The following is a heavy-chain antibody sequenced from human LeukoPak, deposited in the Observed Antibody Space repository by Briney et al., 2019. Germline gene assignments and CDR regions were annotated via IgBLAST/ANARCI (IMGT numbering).Heavy chain of an antibody. D-gene: IGHD3-9*01. CDR1: GFTFSNYA. Sequence: GASLRLSCAASGFTFSNYAMSWVRQAPGKGLEWVSAVCGRDDSTYYADSVKGRFTISRDNSKNTLYLQMNSLRAEDTAVYYCAKWGDYGILTGYYDSDYWGQGTLVTVSS. CDR2: VCGRDDST. CDR3: AKWGDYGILTGYYDSDY. J-gene: IGHJ4*02. V-gene: IGHV3-23*01.